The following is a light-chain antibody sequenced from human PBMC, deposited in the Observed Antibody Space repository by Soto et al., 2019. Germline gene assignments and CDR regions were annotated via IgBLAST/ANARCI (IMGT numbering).Light chain of an antibody. J-gene: IGLJ1*01. Sequence: QSVLTLPASVSRSTGQSMTICCTGTGSDVGSYNLVSWYQQYSGKAPTLLIYAVTKRPSGVSNRFSGSKSGNTASLTISGLQAEDEADYYCCSYAGIRVFGTGTKVTVL. V-gene: IGLV2-23*02. CDR3: CSYAGIRV. CDR1: GSDVGSYNL. CDR2: AVT.